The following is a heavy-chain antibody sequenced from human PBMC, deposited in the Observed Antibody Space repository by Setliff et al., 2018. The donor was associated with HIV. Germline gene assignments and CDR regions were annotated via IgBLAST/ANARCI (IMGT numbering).Heavy chain of an antibody. V-gene: IGHV3-11*01. CDR2: ISYNGSTI. Sequence: PGGSLRLSCAASGFTLSDYYMSWIRQAPGKGLEWISYISYNGSTIYYADSVKGRFIISRDNARSSLYLQMNSLRAEDTAVYYCAKDRGVVVVAHRFFNYWGQGTLVTISS. J-gene: IGHJ4*02. CDR3: AKDRGVVVVAHRFFNY. CDR1: GFTLSDYY. D-gene: IGHD2-15*01.